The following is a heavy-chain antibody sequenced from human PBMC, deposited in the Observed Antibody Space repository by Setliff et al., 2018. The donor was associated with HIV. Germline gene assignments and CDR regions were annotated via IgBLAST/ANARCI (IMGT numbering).Heavy chain of an antibody. V-gene: IGHV5-51*01. J-gene: IGHJ3*02. Sequence: GESLKISCTGSGYSFTSYWIGWVRQMPGKGLEWMGIIYPGDSHTRYSPSFQGQVTISADKSISTAYLQCSSLKASDTAMYYCARSDSGYRSSWAPFDIWGQGTMVTVSS. D-gene: IGHD6-13*01. CDR3: ARSDSGYRSSWAPFDI. CDR2: IYPGDSHT. CDR1: GYSFTSYW.